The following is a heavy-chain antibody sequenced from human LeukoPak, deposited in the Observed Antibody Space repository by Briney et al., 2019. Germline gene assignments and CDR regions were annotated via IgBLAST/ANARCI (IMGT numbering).Heavy chain of an antibody. V-gene: IGHV2-70*20. CDR2: AAWDDYDT. Sequence: SGPALVKPTQTLTLTCTFSGFSLSTTGMSVSWVRQPPGKALEWLAVAAWDDYDTSYSSSLKTRLAISRDASKSQVVLSVTNVDPVDTATYYCARSRSNFYYYMDVWGQGTTVTVSS. CDR3: ARSRSNFYYYMDV. CDR1: GFSLSTTGMS. J-gene: IGHJ6*03. D-gene: IGHD5/OR15-5a*01.